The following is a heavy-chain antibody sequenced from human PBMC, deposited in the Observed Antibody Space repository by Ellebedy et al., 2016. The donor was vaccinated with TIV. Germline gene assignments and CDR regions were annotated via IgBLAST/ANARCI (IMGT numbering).Heavy chain of an antibody. CDR3: ARDQGSSSWRSIYYYYGMDV. Sequence: GESLKISCAASGFTFSSYAMSWVRQAPGKGLEWVSGISGSGGSTYYADSVKGRFTISRDNSKNTLYLQMNSLRAEDTAVYYCARDQGSSSWRSIYYYYGMDVWGQGTTVTVSS. D-gene: IGHD6-13*01. J-gene: IGHJ6*02. CDR1: GFTFSSYA. CDR2: ISGSGGST. V-gene: IGHV3-23*01.